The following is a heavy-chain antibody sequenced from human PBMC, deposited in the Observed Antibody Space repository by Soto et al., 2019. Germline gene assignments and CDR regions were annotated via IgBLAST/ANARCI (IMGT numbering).Heavy chain of an antibody. CDR2: TYYRSKWYN. Sequence: QTLSLTCAISGDSVSSNSAAWNWIRQSPSRGLEWLGRTYYRSKWYNDYAVSVKSRITINPDTSKNQFSLQLNSVTPEDTAVYYCARGSSTNKYNWFDPWGQGTLVTVSS. V-gene: IGHV6-1*01. CDR1: GDSVSSNSAA. D-gene: IGHD2-2*01. CDR3: ARGSSTNKYNWFDP. J-gene: IGHJ5*02.